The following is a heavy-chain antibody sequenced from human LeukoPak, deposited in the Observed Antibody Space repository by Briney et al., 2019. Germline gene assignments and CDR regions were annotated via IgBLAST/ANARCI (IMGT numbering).Heavy chain of an antibody. V-gene: IGHV3-7*01. CDR3: AAVNLRLSEEYSNSWYWYYFDY. J-gene: IGHJ4*02. Sequence: GGSLRLSCAASGLTFSRHWMSRVRQAPGKGLEWVANIKQDGSEKYYVDSVKDRFTISRDNAKNSLYLQMNSQRAEDTAVYYCAAVNLRLSEEYSNSWYWYYFDYWGQGTLVTVSS. CDR2: IKQDGSEK. D-gene: IGHD6-13*01. CDR1: GLTFSRHW.